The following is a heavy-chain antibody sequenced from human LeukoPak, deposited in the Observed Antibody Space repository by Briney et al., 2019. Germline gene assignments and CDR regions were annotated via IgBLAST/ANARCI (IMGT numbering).Heavy chain of an antibody. D-gene: IGHD3-22*01. J-gene: IGHJ4*02. CDR3: AKDLSSGYTYCFDS. CDR1: GFTFSSYA. CDR2: ISGSGGST. Sequence: GGSLRLSCAASGFTFSSYAMSWVRQAPGKGLEWVSGISGSGGSTYYADSVKGRFTISRDNSKNTLYLQMNSLRAEDTAVYYCAKDLSSGYTYCFDSWGQGTLVTVSS. V-gene: IGHV3-23*01.